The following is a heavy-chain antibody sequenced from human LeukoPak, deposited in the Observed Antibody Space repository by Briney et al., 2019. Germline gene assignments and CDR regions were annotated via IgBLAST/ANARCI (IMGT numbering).Heavy chain of an antibody. D-gene: IGHD5-24*01. V-gene: IGHV3-21*05. Sequence: GGSLRLSCAASGFTFSSYGMHWVRQAPGQGLEWGSYISTSSSSSYIYYADSVKGRFTISRDNAKDSRYLQMKSLRAEDTAGYYCARGGRWLLLDHWGQGTLVTVSS. CDR1: GFTFSSYG. CDR2: ISTSSSSSYI. CDR3: ARGGRWLLLDH. J-gene: IGHJ1*01.